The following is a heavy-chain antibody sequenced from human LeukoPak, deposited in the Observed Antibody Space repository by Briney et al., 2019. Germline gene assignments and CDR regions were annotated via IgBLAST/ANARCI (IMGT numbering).Heavy chain of an antibody. CDR1: GFTFTSYS. CDR2: ISGGGGST. J-gene: IGHJ4*02. V-gene: IGHV3-23*01. Sequence: LTGGSLRLSCAASGFTFTSYSMNWVRQAPGKGLEWVSTISGGGGSTYYADSVKGRFTISRDNSKNTPYLQVNSLRAEDTAVYYCAKGGKWDVTPFDYWGQGTLVTVSS. D-gene: IGHD1-26*01. CDR3: AKGGKWDVTPFDY.